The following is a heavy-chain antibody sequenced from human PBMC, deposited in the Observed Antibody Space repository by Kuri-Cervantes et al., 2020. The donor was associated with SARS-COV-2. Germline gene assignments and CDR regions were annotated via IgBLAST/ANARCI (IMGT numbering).Heavy chain of an antibody. D-gene: IGHD5-18*01. CDR2: ISDDGTNI. CDR1: GFTFRGSW. J-gene: IGHJ4*02. CDR3: ASEDTAMGNY. V-gene: IGHV3-74*01. Sequence: GGSLRLSFAASGFTFRGSWMHWVRQVPGGGLVWLSRISDDGTNIIYADSVRGRFAISRDNAENTLYLQMNSLRAEDTAVYYCASEDTAMGNYWGQGTLVTVSS.